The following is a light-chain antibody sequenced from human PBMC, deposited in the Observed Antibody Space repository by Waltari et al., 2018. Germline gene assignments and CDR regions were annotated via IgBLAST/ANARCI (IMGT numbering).Light chain of an antibody. J-gene: IGKJ1*01. CDR3: HQCHIYPGT. CDR1: QSISTW. Sequence: DIQMTQSPSTLSASVGDRVTITCRASQSISTWLAWYHQRPGEAPNLLIYKASSLEGGVQSRFSGSGSGTEFTLTISSLQPDDFATYYCHQCHIYPGTFGQGTKVEIK. CDR2: KAS. V-gene: IGKV1-5*03.